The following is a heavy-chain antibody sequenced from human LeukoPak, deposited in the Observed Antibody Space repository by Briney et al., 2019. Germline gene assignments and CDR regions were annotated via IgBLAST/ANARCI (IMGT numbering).Heavy chain of an antibody. Sequence: SETLSLTCTVSGGSVSSGSYYWSWIRQPPGKGWDGIGYIYYSGSTNYNPSLKSRVTISVDTSKNQFSLKLSSVTAADTAVYYCARDNQFSSDSSGYINWFDPWGQGTLVTVS. CDR2: IYYSGST. V-gene: IGHV4-61*01. J-gene: IGHJ5*02. CDR3: ARDNQFSSDSSGYINWFDP. D-gene: IGHD3-22*01. CDR1: GGSVSSGSYY.